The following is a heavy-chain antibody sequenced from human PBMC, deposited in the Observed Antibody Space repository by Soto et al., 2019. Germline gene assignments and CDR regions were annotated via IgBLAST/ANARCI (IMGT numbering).Heavy chain of an antibody. CDR1: GFTFSSYG. D-gene: IGHD4-17*01. CDR2: ISYDGSNK. CDR3: AKEFGDYLHYYYYGMDV. J-gene: IGHJ6*02. Sequence: RGSLRLSCAASGFTFSSYGMHWVRQAPGKGLEWVAVISYDGSNKYYADSVKGRFTISRDNSKNTLYLQMNSLRAEDTAVYYCAKEFGDYLHYYYYGMDVWGQGTTVTVSS. V-gene: IGHV3-30*18.